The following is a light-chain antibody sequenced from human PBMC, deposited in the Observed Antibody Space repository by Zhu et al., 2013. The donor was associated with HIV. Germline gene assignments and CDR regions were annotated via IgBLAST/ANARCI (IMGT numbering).Light chain of an antibody. CDR3: LQYNNWPPVT. Sequence: EIVMTQSPGTLSLSPGERATLSCGASQSVSSNSLAWYQQKVGQAPRLLIYGASTTATGIPARFSGSGSGTEFTLTISSLESEDFAVYYCLQYNNWPPVTFGGGTKVDIK. CDR2: GAS. CDR1: QSVSSN. J-gene: IGKJ4*01. V-gene: IGKV3-15*01.